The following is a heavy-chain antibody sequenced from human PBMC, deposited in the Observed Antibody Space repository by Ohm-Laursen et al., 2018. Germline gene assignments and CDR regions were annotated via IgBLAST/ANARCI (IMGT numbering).Heavy chain of an antibody. CDR1: GLTFSSYW. CDR3: AKSLPPLIAADDYYYYGMDV. J-gene: IGHJ6*02. V-gene: IGHV3-7*03. Sequence: SLRLSCAASGLTFSSYWMTWFRQAPGKGLEWVAHINRDGSQRNFADSVRGRFTISRDNAKNSLYLQMNSLRAEDTALYYCAKSLPPLIAADDYYYYGMDVWGQGTTVTVSS. D-gene: IGHD6-13*01. CDR2: INRDGSQR.